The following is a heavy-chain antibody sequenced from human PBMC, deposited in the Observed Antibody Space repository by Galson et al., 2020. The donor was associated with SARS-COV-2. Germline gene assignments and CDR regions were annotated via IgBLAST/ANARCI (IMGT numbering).Heavy chain of an antibody. CDR3: ARVSDPDCSSTSCIGSVYYYGMDV. J-gene: IGHJ6*02. CDR2: IYYSGST. CDR1: GGSISSYY. D-gene: IGHD2-2*01. V-gene: IGHV4-59*01. Sequence: SETLSLTCTVSGGSISSYYWSWIRQPPGKGLEWIGYIYYSGSTNYNPSLKSRVTISVDTSKNQFSLKLSSVTAADTAVYYCARVSDPDCSSTSCIGSVYYYGMDVWGQGTTVTVSS.